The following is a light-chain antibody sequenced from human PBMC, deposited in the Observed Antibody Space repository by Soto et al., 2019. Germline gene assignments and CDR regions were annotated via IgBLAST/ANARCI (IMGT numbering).Light chain of an antibody. Sequence: QTVVTQEPSFSVSPGGTVTLTCGLSSASVSTNSYPSWYQQTPGQAPRTLIYSTNTRSSGVPDRFSGSILGNKAALTITGAQADDESNYYCVLYMGRGIVVFGGGTKLTVL. J-gene: IGLJ3*02. CDR2: STN. CDR1: SASVSTNSY. V-gene: IGLV8-61*01. CDR3: VLYMGRGIVV.